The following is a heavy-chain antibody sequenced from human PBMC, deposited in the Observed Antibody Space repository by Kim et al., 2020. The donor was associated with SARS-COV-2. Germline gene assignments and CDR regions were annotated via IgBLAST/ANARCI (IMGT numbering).Heavy chain of an antibody. Sequence: GGSLRLSCTVSGFTFGDYAMSWVRQAPGKGLEWVGFIRSKAYGGTTEYAASVKGRFTISRDDTKSFAYLQMNSLETEDTAVYYCTRGVMVALGYFQYWGQGTLVTVSS. D-gene: IGHD2-15*01. CDR1: GFTFGDYA. CDR3: TRGVMVALGYFQY. CDR2: IRSKAYGGTT. V-gene: IGHV3-49*04. J-gene: IGHJ1*01.